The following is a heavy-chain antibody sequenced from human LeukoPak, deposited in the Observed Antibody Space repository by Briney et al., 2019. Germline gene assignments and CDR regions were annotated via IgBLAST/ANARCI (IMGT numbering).Heavy chain of an antibody. CDR2: ISTSSGTI. CDR1: GFNFNTFN. J-gene: IGHJ4*02. V-gene: IGHV3-48*04. Sequence: PGGSLRLSCAASGFNFNTFNMNWVRQAPGKGLEWISYISTSSGTISYADSVKGRFTISRDNSKNTLYLQMNSLRAEDTAVYYCAREREGDRWSRVLGEQYYFDYWGQGTLVTVSS. CDR3: AREREGDRWSRVLGEQYYFDY. D-gene: IGHD4-23*01.